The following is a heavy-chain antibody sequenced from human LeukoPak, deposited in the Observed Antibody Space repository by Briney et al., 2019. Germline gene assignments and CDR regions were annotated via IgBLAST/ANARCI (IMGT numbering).Heavy chain of an antibody. CDR3: ARDHCTNGVCYAFDY. D-gene: IGHD2-8*01. CDR1: GYTFTSYA. Sequence: ASVKVSCKASGYTFTSYAMHWVRQAPGQGPKWMGWINPSSGGTNYAQRFQGRVTMTRDTSISTAYMELGGLRSDDAAVYYCARDHCTNGVCYAFDYWGHGTLVTVSS. CDR2: INPSSGGT. J-gene: IGHJ4*01. V-gene: IGHV1-2*02.